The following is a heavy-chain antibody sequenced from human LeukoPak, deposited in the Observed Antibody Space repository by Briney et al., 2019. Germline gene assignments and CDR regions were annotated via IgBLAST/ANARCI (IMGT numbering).Heavy chain of an antibody. V-gene: IGHV4-34*01. CDR2: INHSGST. Sequence: SETLSLTCAVYGGSFSGYYWSWIRQPPGKGLEWIGEINHSGSTNYNPSLKSRVTISIDTSKNQFSLKLRSVTAADTAMYYCAGDTYGSDYWGQGTRVTVSS. CDR3: AGDTYGSDY. CDR1: GGSFSGYY. D-gene: IGHD5-18*01. J-gene: IGHJ4*02.